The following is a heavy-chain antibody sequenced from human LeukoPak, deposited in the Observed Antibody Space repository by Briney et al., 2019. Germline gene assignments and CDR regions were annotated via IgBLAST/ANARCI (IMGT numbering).Heavy chain of an antibody. V-gene: IGHV1-2*06. J-gene: IGHJ4*02. CDR3: AREKSTVTNFDY. CDR1: GYTFTGYY. Sequence: GASVKVSCKASGYTFTGYYMHWVRQAPGQGLEWMGRINPNSGGTNYAQKFQGRVTMTRGTSISTAYMELSRLRSDDTAVYYCAREKSTVTNFDYWGQGTLVTVSS. D-gene: IGHD4-17*01. CDR2: INPNSGGT.